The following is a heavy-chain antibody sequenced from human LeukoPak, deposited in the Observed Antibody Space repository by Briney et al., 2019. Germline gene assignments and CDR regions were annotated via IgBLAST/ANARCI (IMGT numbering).Heavy chain of an antibody. CDR1: GYTFTGYY. V-gene: IGHV1-2*02. D-gene: IGHD3-3*01. CDR2: INPNSGGT. J-gene: IGHJ5*02. Sequence: ASVKVSCKASGYTFTGYYMHWVRQAPGQGLEWMGWINPNSGGTNYAQKFQGRVTMTRDTSISTAYMELSRLRSDDTAVYYCARGMETYYDFWSGYYTPVSWFDPWGQGTLVTVSS. CDR3: ARGMETYYDFWSGYYTPVSWFDP.